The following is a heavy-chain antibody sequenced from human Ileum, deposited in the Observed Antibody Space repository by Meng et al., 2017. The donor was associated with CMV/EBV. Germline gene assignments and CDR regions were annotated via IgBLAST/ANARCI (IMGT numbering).Heavy chain of an antibody. D-gene: IGHD2-8*02. CDR3: AKDDVSEAWSYYYGMDV. V-gene: IGHV3-30*02. J-gene: IGHJ6*02. CDR2: IRYDGSNK. Sequence: GASLKISCTASAFTFSSYGMHWVRQAPGKGLEWVAFIRYDGSNKYYADSVKDRFTISRDNSKNTLYLQMNSLRAEDTAVYYCAKDDVSEAWSYYYGMDVWGQGTTVTVSS. CDR1: AFTFSSYG.